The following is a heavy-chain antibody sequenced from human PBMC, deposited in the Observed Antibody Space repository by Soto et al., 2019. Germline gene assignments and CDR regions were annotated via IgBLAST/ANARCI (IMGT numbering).Heavy chain of an antibody. V-gene: IGHV3-21*06. CDR2: ISSSSSYI. Sequence: EVQLVESGGGLVKPGGSLRLSCAASGFTFSSYSMNWVRQAPGQGLEWVSSISSSSSYIYYADSVKGRFTISRDNAKNSLYLQMNSLRAEDTAVYYCARELTTVTFIYFDYWGQGTLVTVSS. D-gene: IGHD4-17*01. CDR1: GFTFSSYS. J-gene: IGHJ4*02. CDR3: ARELTTVTFIYFDY.